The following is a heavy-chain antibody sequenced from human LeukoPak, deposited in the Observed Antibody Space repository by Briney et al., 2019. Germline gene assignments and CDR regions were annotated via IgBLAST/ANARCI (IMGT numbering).Heavy chain of an antibody. D-gene: IGHD3-22*01. CDR2: IKGDGGAR. J-gene: IGHJ3*02. CDR3: ATDVVVMVLDAFDI. Sequence: GGCLRLSCAASGFTFGNYWLHWVRQAPGKGLVWVSRIKGDGGARNYADSVKGRFSISRDNAKNALYLQMDSLRADDSAVYYCATDVVVMVLDAFDIWGQGTMVTVSS. CDR1: GFTFGNYW. V-gene: IGHV3-74*01.